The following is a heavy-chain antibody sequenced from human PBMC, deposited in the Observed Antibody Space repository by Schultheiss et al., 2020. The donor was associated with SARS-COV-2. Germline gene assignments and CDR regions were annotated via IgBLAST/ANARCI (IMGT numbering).Heavy chain of an antibody. CDR2: ISYDGSNK. J-gene: IGHJ4*02. Sequence: GSLRLSCAASGFTFSSYGMHWVRQAPGKGLEWVAVISYDGSNKYYADSVKGRFTISRDNSKNTLYLQMNSLRAEDTAVYYCARDCYYDSSGCLDYWGQGTLVTVSS. V-gene: IGHV3-30*03. CDR1: GFTFSSYG. D-gene: IGHD3-22*01. CDR3: ARDCYYDSSGCLDY.